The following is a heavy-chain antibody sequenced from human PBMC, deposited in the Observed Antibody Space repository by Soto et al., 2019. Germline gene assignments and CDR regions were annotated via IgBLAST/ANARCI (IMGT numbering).Heavy chain of an antibody. V-gene: IGHV1-69*01. CDR1: GGTFSSCA. Sequence: SVQGSCKAYGGTFSSCAMAWVRQAPGQGLEWMGGIIPIFGTANYAQKFQGRVTITADESTSTAYMELSSLRPDDTAVYYCATWHEREHAYDVWGQGTTVTVSS. J-gene: IGHJ3*01. CDR3: ATWHEREHAYDV. CDR2: IIPIFGTA. D-gene: IGHD1-1*01.